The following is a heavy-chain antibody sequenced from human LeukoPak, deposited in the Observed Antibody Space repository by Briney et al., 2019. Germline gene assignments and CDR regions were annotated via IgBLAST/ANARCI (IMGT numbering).Heavy chain of an antibody. V-gene: IGHV3-74*01. CDR2: ITTDVTNT. CDR1: GFTFSSHW. D-gene: IGHD3-9*01. Sequence: PGGSLRLSCAASGFTFSSHWMHWVRQVPGKGLVWVSRITTDVTNTAYADSVRGRFTISRDNAKNTLYLQMNSLRAEDTAVYYCAKSKDYDILTGLTWGQGTLVTVSS. CDR3: AKSKDYDILTGLT. J-gene: IGHJ5*02.